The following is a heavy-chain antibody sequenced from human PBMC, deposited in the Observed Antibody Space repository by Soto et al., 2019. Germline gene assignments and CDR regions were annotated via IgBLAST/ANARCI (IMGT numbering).Heavy chain of an antibody. J-gene: IGHJ6*02. Sequence: GGSLRLSCAASGFTFSSYSMNWVRQAPGKGLEWVSSISSSSSYIYYADSVKGRFTISRDNAKNSLYLQMNSLRAEDTAVYYCARDQTVATIYYYYYGMDVWGQGTTVTVSS. CDR2: ISSSSSYI. D-gene: IGHD5-12*01. V-gene: IGHV3-21*01. CDR3: ARDQTVATIYYYYYGMDV. CDR1: GFTFSSYS.